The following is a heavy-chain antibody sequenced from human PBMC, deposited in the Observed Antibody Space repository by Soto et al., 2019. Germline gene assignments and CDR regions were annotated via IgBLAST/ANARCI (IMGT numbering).Heavy chain of an antibody. V-gene: IGHV3-30-3*01. CDR1: GFTFSSYA. D-gene: IGHD3-22*01. Sequence: GGSLRLSCAASGFTFSSYAMHWVRQAPGKGLEWVAVISYDGSNKYYADSVKGRFTISRDNSKNTLYLQMNSLRAEDTAVYYCARDRTMIVAVISHYFDYWGQGTLVTVSS. CDR2: ISYDGSNK. J-gene: IGHJ4*02. CDR3: ARDRTMIVAVISHYFDY.